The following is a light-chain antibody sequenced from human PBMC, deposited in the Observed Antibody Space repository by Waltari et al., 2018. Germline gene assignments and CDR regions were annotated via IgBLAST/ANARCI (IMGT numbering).Light chain of an antibody. CDR1: SSDIDFDDY. Sequence: QSALTQPASVSGSPGQSITISCTGSSSDIDFDDYVSWYQHLPGKAPKLMIYGVTNRPSGISNRFYGSKSDNTASLTISGLQADDEADYYCSSFTGTIWVFGGGTKLTVL. J-gene: IGLJ3*02. CDR3: SSFTGTIWV. CDR2: GVT. V-gene: IGLV2-14*01.